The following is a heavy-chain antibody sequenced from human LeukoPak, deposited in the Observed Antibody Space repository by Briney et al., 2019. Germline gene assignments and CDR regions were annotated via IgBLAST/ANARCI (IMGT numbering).Heavy chain of an antibody. Sequence: ASVKVSCKASGGTFSSYAISWVRQAPGQGLEWMGGIIPIFGTANYAQKFQGRVTITADESTSTAYMELSSLRSDDTAVYYCARAWYSGSYSLGYWGQGTLVTVSS. CDR2: IIPIFGTA. J-gene: IGHJ4*02. D-gene: IGHD1-26*01. CDR1: GGTFSSYA. V-gene: IGHV1-69*13. CDR3: ARAWYSGSYSLGY.